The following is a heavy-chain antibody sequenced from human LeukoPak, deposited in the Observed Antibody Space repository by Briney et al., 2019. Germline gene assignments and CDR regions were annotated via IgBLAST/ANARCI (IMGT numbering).Heavy chain of an antibody. CDR3: ARDCDIGISGGFYSYMDV. CDR1: GYTFIDHS. CDR2: INSNSGAT. J-gene: IGHJ6*03. V-gene: IGHV1-2*02. Sequence: GASVKVSCKASGYTFIDHSFNWVRQAPGQGLEWMGWINSNSGATKYAQKFQGRVAFTRDTSINTAYMELSSLRSDDTAVYYCARDCDIGISGGFYSYMDVWGRGTTVTVSS. D-gene: IGHD2/OR15-2a*01.